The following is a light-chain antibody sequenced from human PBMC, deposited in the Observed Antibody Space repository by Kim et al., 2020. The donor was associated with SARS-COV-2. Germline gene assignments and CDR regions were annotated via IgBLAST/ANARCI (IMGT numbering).Light chain of an antibody. CDR1: NIGTKS. CDR2: YDS. CDR3: QVWDRSSDHSV. Sequence: APGGTARVTCERNNIGTKSVHWYQQMPGQAPVLVIYYDSDRPSGIPERFSGSNSVNTATLTISRVEAGDEADYYCQVWDRSSDHSVFGAGTKVTVL. J-gene: IGLJ1*01. V-gene: IGLV3-21*04.